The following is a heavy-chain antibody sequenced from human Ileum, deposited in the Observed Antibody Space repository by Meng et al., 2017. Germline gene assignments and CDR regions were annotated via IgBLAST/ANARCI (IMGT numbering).Heavy chain of an antibody. J-gene: IGHJ4*02. CDR3: AREWSGSYRHFDY. Sequence: VELHDSGSELVEPSVNMALNCAVSGCSISTSDWWSWVRRPPGKGLEWIGELHHSGNNKYNPYLKSRVNISVDKSENQFYLKLNCVTAAETAVYYCAREWSGSYRHFDYWGQGTLVTVSS. CDR2: LHHSGNN. CDR1: GCSISTSDW. V-gene: IGHV4-4*02. D-gene: IGHD1-26*01.